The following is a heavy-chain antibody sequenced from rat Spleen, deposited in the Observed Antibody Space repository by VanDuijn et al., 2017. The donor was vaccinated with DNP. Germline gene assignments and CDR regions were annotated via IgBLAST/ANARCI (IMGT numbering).Heavy chain of an antibody. Sequence: EVQLVESGGGLVQPGRSLKLSCVASGFSFSHYWMTWIRQVPTKGLECVASISSGDDHTYYRDSVKGRFTISRDNSKNTQYLQMVSLRSEDTATYYCARQDWERFAYWGQGTLVTVSS. CDR2: ISSGDDHT. V-gene: IGHV5S13*01. D-gene: IGHD5-1*01. J-gene: IGHJ3*01. CDR1: GFSFSHYW. CDR3: ARQDWERFAY.